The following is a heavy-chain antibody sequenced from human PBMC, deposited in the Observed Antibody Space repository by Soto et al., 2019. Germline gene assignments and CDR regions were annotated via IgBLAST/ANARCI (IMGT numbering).Heavy chain of an antibody. J-gene: IGHJ6*02. Sequence: WGSLRLSCAASRFTFSSYDMHWVRQATGKGLEWVSAIGTAGDTYYPGSVKGRFTISRENAKNSLYLQMNSLRAGDTAVYYCARGDDFWRSDGMDVWGQGTTVTVSS. D-gene: IGHD3-3*01. CDR2: IGTAGDT. CDR3: ARGDDFWRSDGMDV. V-gene: IGHV3-13*01. CDR1: RFTFSSYD.